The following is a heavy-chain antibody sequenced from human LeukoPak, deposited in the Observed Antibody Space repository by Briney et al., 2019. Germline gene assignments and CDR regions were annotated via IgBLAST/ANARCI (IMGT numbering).Heavy chain of an antibody. D-gene: IGHD1-1*01. J-gene: IGHJ4*02. CDR2: IKQDGSEK. CDR3: VSTATFDY. V-gene: IGHV3-7*02. CDR1: GFNFGGYW. Sequence: GGSLILSCAASGFNFGGYWMSWVRQAPGKGLEWVANIKQDGSEKYYVDSVKGRFTISRDNAKNSLFLEMNSLRVDDTAVYYCVSTATFDYWGQGTLVSVSS.